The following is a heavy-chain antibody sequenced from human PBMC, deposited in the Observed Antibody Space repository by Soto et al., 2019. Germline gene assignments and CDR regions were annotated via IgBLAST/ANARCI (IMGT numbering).Heavy chain of an antibody. V-gene: IGHV3-21*01. CDR2: ISSRSGYI. CDR1: GFDLTNFT. J-gene: IGHJ3*02. D-gene: IGHD4-17*01. Sequence: QLVESGGGLVKPGGSLRLSCAASGFDLTNFTMNWVRQAPGKGLDWVSSISSRSGYIYYADSLRGRFTISRDNAKNSLFLLLDSLRVEDTAVYYCARGRSVTTMGDGSDIWGQGTMVPVSA. CDR3: ARGRSVTTMGDGSDI.